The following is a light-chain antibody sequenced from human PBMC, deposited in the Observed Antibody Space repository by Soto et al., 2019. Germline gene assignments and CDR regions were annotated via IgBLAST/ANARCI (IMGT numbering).Light chain of an antibody. V-gene: IGKV1-5*03. CDR3: QQYNSFPGT. CDR2: KAS. Sequence: DIRMTQYPSTLSGSVGDRVTITCRASQTISSWLAWYQQKPGKAPKLLIYKASTLKSGVPSRFSGSGYGTEFTLTISSLQPDDFATYYCQQYNSFPGTFGLGTKVDI. CDR1: QTISSW. J-gene: IGKJ1*01.